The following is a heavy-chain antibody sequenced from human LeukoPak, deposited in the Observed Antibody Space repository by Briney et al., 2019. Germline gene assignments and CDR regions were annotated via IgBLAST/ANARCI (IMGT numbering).Heavy chain of an antibody. Sequence: ASVKVSCKASGYTFTSYGISWVRQAPGQGLEWMGWISAYNGNSNYAQKFQGRVTMTEDTSTDTAYMELSSLRSEDTAVYYCATYNDFWSGPDAFDIWGQGTMVTVSS. J-gene: IGHJ3*02. CDR2: ISAYNGNS. D-gene: IGHD3-3*01. CDR3: ATYNDFWSGPDAFDI. CDR1: GYTFTSYG. V-gene: IGHV1-18*01.